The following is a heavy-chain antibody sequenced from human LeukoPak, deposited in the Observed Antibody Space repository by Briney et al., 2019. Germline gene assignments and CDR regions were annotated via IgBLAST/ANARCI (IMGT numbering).Heavy chain of an antibody. CDR2: SSAYNSNT. CDR1: GYTFTSYG. V-gene: IGHV1-18*01. J-gene: IGHJ6*03. Sequence: GASVKVSCKASGYTFTSYGISWVRQAPGQVLEWMGWSSAYNSNTNYAQKLQGRVTITTDTSTSTAYMELRSLRFDDTAVYYCARAVQYDFWSGYFVPYYYYYYMDVWGKGTTVTVSS. D-gene: IGHD3-3*01. CDR3: ARAVQYDFWSGYFVPYYYYYYMDV.